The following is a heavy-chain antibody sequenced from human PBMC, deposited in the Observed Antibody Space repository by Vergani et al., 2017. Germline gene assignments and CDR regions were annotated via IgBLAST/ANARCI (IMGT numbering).Heavy chain of an antibody. Sequence: QVQLQQCGAGLLKPSETLSLTCAVYGGSFSGYYWSWIRQPPGKGLEWIGEINHSGSTNYNPSLKSRVTISVDTSKNQFSLKLSSVTAADTAVYYCARGLGGYYYYYGMDVWGQGTTVTVSS. J-gene: IGHJ6*02. CDR1: GGSFSGYY. CDR2: INHSGST. CDR3: ARGLGGYYYYYGMDV. V-gene: IGHV4-34*01. D-gene: IGHD6-25*01.